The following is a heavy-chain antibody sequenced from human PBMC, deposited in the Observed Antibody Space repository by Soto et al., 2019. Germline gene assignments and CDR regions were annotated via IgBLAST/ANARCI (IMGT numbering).Heavy chain of an antibody. V-gene: IGHV3-21*01. J-gene: IGHJ6*02. CDR3: ARYDSSGYYWPCYYYGLDV. CDR2: ISSSSSYI. Sequence: EVQLVESGGGLVKPGGSLRLSCAASGFTFSTYSMNWVRQAPGKGLEWVSSISSSSSYIYYADSVKGRFTISRDNAKNSMYLQMNSLRAEDTAVYYCARYDSSGYYWPCYYYGLDVWGQGTTVTVSS. CDR1: GFTFSTYS. D-gene: IGHD3-22*01.